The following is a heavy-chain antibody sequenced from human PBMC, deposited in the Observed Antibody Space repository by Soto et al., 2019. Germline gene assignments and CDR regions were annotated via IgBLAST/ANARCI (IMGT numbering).Heavy chain of an antibody. CDR1: GFTFSDSV. Sequence: PGGSLRLSCVASGFTFSDSVMAWVRQAPGKGLEWISAISGAGITRYGYSMTGRFSVSRDNSKNILYLQMSSLRAEDTATYYCVRWHTSNFDSLPFTGFDYWGQGTQVTVSS. V-gene: IGHV3-23*01. D-gene: IGHD3-22*01. CDR2: ISGAGIT. CDR3: VRWHTSNFDSLPFTGFDY. J-gene: IGHJ4*02.